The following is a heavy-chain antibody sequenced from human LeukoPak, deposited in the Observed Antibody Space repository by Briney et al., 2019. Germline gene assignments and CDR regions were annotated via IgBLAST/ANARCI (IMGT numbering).Heavy chain of an antibody. D-gene: IGHD5-24*01. CDR3: AAELDGYKTFDQ. Sequence: KSSETLSLTCAVSGVSLSGYYWGWIRQTPGKGLEWIGEINHSGRAKYNPSLKSRVTISVETSNNAFSLKVSSVTAADTAVYYCAAELDGYKTFDQWGQGTLVTVSS. J-gene: IGHJ4*02. CDR1: GVSLSGYY. CDR2: INHSGRA. V-gene: IGHV4-34*01.